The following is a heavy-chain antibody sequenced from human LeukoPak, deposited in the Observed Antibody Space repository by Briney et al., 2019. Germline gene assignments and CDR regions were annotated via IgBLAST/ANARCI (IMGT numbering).Heavy chain of an antibody. CDR1: GFTFSTYW. CDR3: ARVHYYDSSAYRHFED. D-gene: IGHD3-22*01. J-gene: IGHJ4*02. CDR2: IKEDESEK. V-gene: IGHV3-7*01. Sequence: GGSLRLSCAASGFTFSTYWMTWVRQAPGKGLEWVANIKEDESEKYCVDSVKGRFNIFRDNAKNLLYLQMNSLRAEDTAVYYCARVHYYDSSAYRHFEDWGQGTLVTVSS.